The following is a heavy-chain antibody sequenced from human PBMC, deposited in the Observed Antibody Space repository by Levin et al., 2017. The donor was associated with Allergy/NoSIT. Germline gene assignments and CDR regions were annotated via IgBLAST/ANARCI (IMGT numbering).Heavy chain of an antibody. J-gene: IGHJ3*02. CDR3: ATGLAAAKGYAFDI. CDR2: FDPEDGET. CDR1: GYTLTELS. D-gene: IGHD6-13*01. V-gene: IGHV1-24*01. Sequence: ASVKVSCKVSGYTLTELSMHWVRQAPGKGLEWMGGFDPEDGETIYAQKFQGRVTMTEDTSTDTACMELSSLRSEDTAVYYCATGLAAAKGYAFDIWGQGTMVTVSS.